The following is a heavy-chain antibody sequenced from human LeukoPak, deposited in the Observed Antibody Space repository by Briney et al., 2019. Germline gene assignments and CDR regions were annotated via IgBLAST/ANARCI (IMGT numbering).Heavy chain of an antibody. CDR2: ISSSGSTI. V-gene: IGHV3-11*04. CDR1: GFTFSDYY. J-gene: IGHJ4*02. D-gene: IGHD3-22*01. CDR3: ARDYYDSSGDYSDY. Sequence: GGSLRLSCAASGFTFSDYYMSWIRQAPGKGLEWVSYISSSGSTIYYADSVKGRFTISRDNAKNSLCLQMNSLRAEDTAVYYCARDYYDSSGDYSDYWGQGTLVTVSS.